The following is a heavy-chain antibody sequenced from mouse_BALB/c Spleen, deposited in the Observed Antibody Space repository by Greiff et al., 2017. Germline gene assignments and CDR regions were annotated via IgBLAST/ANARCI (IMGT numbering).Heavy chain of an antibody. CDR3: ARNFPHYYGSSDY. V-gene: IGHV5-17*02. Sequence: EVKLVESGGGLVQPGGSRKLSCAASGFTFSSFGMHWVRQAPEKGLEWVAYISSGSSTIYYADTVKGRFTISRDNPKNTLFLQMTSLRSEDTAMYYCARNFPHYYGSSDYWGQGTTLTVSS. J-gene: IGHJ2*01. CDR1: GFTFSSFG. CDR2: ISSGSSTI. D-gene: IGHD1-1*01.